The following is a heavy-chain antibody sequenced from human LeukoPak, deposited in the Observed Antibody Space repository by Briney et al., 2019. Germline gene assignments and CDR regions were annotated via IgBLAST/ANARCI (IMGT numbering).Heavy chain of an antibody. D-gene: IGHD3-22*01. CDR3: AKFGIYYDSSGYFDY. V-gene: IGHV3-23*01. CDR1: GFTFSDAW. Sequence: GGSLRLSCAASGFTFSDAWMSWVRQTPGKGLEWVAAISGGGGSTYYGDSVKGRFTISRDNSKNTLYLQMNSLRAEDTAVYYCAKFGIYYDSSGYFDYWGRGPLVTVSS. J-gene: IGHJ4*02. CDR2: ISGGGGST.